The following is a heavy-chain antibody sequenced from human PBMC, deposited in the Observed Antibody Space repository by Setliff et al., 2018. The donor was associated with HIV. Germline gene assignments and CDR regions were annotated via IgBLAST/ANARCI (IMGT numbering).Heavy chain of an antibody. Sequence: ASVKVSCKASGYSLSTYAISWVRQAPGQGLEWMGWIDSNNGNRNFAQKFRGRVTMTTDISTNTAYMELRSLRSEDTAIFFCATDDLLGGYWFDRWGQGTPVTVSS. CDR3: ATDDLLGGYWFDR. CDR2: IDSNNGNR. V-gene: IGHV1-18*01. CDR1: GYSLSTYA. D-gene: IGHD3-16*01. J-gene: IGHJ5*01.